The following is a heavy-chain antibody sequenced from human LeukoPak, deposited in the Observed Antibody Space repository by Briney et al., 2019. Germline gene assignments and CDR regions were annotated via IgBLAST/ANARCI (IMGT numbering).Heavy chain of an antibody. Sequence: GGSLRLSCAASGFTFSSYWMSWVRQAPGKGLEWVANIKQDGSEKYYVDSAKGRFTISRDNAKNSLYLQMNGLRAEDTAVYYCARFGGWPLDASDIWGQGTMVTVSS. D-gene: IGHD6-19*01. CDR3: ARFGGWPLDASDI. V-gene: IGHV3-7*01. CDR2: IKQDGSEK. J-gene: IGHJ3*02. CDR1: GFTFSSYW.